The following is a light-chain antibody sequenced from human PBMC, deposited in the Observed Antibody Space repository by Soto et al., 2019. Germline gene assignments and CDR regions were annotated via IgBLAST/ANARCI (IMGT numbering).Light chain of an antibody. CDR3: QHYGSSPLT. CDR2: GAS. V-gene: IGKV3-20*01. Sequence: EIVLTQSPGTLSLSQGERATLSCRASQSVSSSYLAWYQQKPGQAPRLLIYGASSRATGIPDRFSGSGSGTDFTLTISRLEPEDFAVYYCQHYGSSPLTFGQGTKLESK. CDR1: QSVSSSY. J-gene: IGKJ2*01.